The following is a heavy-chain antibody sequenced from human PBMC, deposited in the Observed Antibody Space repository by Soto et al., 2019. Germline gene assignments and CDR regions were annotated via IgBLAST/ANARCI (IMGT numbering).Heavy chain of an antibody. Sequence: QVQLVQSGAEVKKPGASVKVSCKASGYTFTSYGISWVRQAPGQGLEWMGWISAYNGNTNYAQKIQGRETMTTDTSTRTAYMGLRSLRFDDTAVYYCARGWGYSSGTPYDYWGQGTLVTVSS. CDR2: ISAYNGNT. CDR3: ARGWGYSSGTPYDY. D-gene: IGHD3-10*01. J-gene: IGHJ4*02. CDR1: GYTFTSYG. V-gene: IGHV1-18*01.